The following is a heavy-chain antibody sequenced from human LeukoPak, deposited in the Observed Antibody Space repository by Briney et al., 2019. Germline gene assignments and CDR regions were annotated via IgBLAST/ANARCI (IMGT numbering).Heavy chain of an antibody. Sequence: ASVKVSCRASGYTFTSYDINWVRQATGQGLEWMGWMNPNSGNTGYAQKFQGRVTMTRNTSISTAYMELSSLRSEDTAVYYCASHGGNSDEFDYWGQGTLVTVSS. J-gene: IGHJ4*02. CDR3: ASHGGNSDEFDY. V-gene: IGHV1-8*01. CDR1: GYTFTSYD. D-gene: IGHD4-23*01. CDR2: MNPNSGNT.